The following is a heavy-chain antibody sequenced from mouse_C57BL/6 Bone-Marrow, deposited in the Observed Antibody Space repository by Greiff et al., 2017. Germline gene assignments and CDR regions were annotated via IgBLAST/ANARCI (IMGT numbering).Heavy chain of an antibody. Sequence: VKLVESGPGLVQPSQSLSITCTVSGFSLTSYGVHWVHQSPGKGLEWLGVIWSGGSTDYNAAFISRLSISKDNSKSQVFFKMNSLQADDTAIYYCARPMTLSYWGQGTLVTVSA. CDR2: IWSGGST. V-gene: IGHV2-2*01. CDR1: GFSLTSYG. D-gene: IGHD2-3*01. CDR3: ARPMTLSY. J-gene: IGHJ3*01.